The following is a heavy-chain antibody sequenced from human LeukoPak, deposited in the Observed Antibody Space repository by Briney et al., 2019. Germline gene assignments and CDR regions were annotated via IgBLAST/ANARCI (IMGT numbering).Heavy chain of an antibody. CDR2: ISGSGAST. Sequence: GGSLRLSCLTSGFTFSTNAMSWVRQAPGKGLEWISGISGSGASTYYADSVKGRFTISRDNSKNTLYLQMNSLRAEDTAVYYCAKDLSPDDYGRLDYWGQGTLVTVSS. J-gene: IGHJ4*02. CDR1: GFTFSTNA. D-gene: IGHD4-17*01. V-gene: IGHV3-23*01. CDR3: AKDLSPDDYGRLDY.